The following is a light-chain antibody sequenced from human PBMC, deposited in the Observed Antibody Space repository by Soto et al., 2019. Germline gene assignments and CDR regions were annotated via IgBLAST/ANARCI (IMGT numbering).Light chain of an antibody. CDR1: SSDVGGYNY. Sequence: QSALTQPASVSGSPGQSITISCTGTSSDVGGYNYVSWYQQHPGKAPKLMIYDVSNRPSGVSNRFSGSKSGNTASLTISGLQDEDEADYYCSSYTSSSTQVFGTGTKLTVL. V-gene: IGLV2-14*01. CDR2: DVS. CDR3: SSYTSSSTQV. J-gene: IGLJ1*01.